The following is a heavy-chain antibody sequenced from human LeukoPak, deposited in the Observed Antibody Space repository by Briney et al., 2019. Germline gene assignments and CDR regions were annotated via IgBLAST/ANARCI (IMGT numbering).Heavy chain of an antibody. J-gene: IGHJ3*02. D-gene: IGHD5-12*01. CDR2: FDPEDGET. V-gene: IGHV1-24*01. CDR1: GYTLTELS. CDR3: ATSSSSVDIVATIMARAFDI. Sequence: GASVKVSCKVSGYTLTELSMHWVRQAPGKGLEWMGGFDPEDGETIYAQKFQGRVTMTEDTSTDTAYMELSSLRSEGTAVYYCATSSSSVDIVATIMARAFDIWGQGTMVTVSS.